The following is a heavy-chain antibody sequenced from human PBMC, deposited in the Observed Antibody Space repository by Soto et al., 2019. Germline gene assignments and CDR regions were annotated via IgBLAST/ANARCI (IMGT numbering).Heavy chain of an antibody. CDR1: GFMFSNYW. CDR3: ARAREQGSADY. Sequence: EVQLVESGGGLVQPGGSLRLSCTASGFMFSNYWMSWVRQPPGKGLEWVANIKADGSDKYYVDSMRGRFTISRDNVKNSLYLQLTSLRADDTAVYYCARAREQGSADYWGQGTLVTVSS. J-gene: IGHJ4*02. D-gene: IGHD1-1*01. V-gene: IGHV3-7*01. CDR2: IKADGSDK.